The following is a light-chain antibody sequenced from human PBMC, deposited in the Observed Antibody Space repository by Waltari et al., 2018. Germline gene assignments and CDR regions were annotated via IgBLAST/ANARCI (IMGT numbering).Light chain of an antibody. CDR1: QTVYKI. CDR3: QSYHNWPAIYS. Sequence: VMTQSPATLSVSPWGSASLSCRASQTVYKILAWYQQKPGQAPRLVIYSVSIRATGIPARFSGSGSGREFTLTSSSLQSEDIAVYYCQSYHNWPAIYSFGQGTKLE. V-gene: IGKV3-15*01. CDR2: SVS. J-gene: IGKJ2*03.